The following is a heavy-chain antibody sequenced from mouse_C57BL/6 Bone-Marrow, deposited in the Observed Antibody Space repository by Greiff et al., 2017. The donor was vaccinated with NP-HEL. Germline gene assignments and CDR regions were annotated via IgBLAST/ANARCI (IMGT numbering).Heavy chain of an antibody. CDR2: INPNNGGT. J-gene: IGHJ4*01. D-gene: IGHD5-5*01. Sequence: VQLKESGPELVKPGASVKMSCKASGYTFTDYNMHWVKQSHGKSLEWIGYINPNNGGTSYNQKFKGKATLTVNKSCSTAYMELRSLTSEDSAVYYCAIYLYAMDYWGQGTSVTVSS. CDR1: GYTFTDYN. V-gene: IGHV1-22*01. CDR3: AIYLYAMDY.